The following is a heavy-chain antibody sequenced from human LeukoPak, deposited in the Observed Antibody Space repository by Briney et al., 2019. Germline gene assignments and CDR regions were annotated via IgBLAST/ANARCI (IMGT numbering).Heavy chain of an antibody. CDR3: ARGVTIDDFWSGMRGGYYYYYMDV. CDR2: IYYSGST. Sequence: PSETLSLTCTVSGGSISSYYWSWIRQPPGKGLEWIGYIYYSGSTNYNPSLKSRVTISVDTSKNQFSLKLSSVTAADTAVYYCARGVTIDDFWSGMRGGYYYYYMDVWGKGTTVTVSS. D-gene: IGHD3-3*01. CDR1: GGSISSYY. V-gene: IGHV4-59*01. J-gene: IGHJ6*03.